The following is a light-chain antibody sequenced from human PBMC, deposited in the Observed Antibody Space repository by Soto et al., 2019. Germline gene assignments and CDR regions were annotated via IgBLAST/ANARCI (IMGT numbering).Light chain of an antibody. J-gene: IGKJ1*01. Sequence: DIQMTQSPSTLSASVGDRVTITCRASQSISSWLAWYQQKPGKAPKLLIYDASSLESGVPSRFSGSGSGTEFTLTISSLQSDDFAIYYCQQYNSYSGTFGQGTKVDI. CDR2: DAS. CDR1: QSISSW. CDR3: QQYNSYSGT. V-gene: IGKV1-5*01.